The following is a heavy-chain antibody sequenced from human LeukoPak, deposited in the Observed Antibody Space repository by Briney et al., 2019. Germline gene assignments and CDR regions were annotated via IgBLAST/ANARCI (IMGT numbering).Heavy chain of an antibody. CDR2: IYSGGGT. V-gene: IGHV3-66*01. D-gene: IGHD6-13*01. J-gene: IGHJ4*02. CDR1: GFTVSSNY. Sequence: GGSLRLSCAASGFTVSSNYMSWVRQAPGKGLEWVSIIYSGGGTYYADSVKGRFTISRDNSKNTLYLQMNSLRAEDTAVYYCASVGGSSSWSADYWGQGTLVTVSS. CDR3: ASVGGSSSWSADY.